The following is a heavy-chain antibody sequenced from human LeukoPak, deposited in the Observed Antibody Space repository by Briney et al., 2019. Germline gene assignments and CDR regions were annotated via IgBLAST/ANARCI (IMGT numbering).Heavy chain of an antibody. CDR3: ASTNYGGNFDY. V-gene: IGHV3-23*01. J-gene: IGHJ4*02. D-gene: IGHD4-23*01. Sequence: GGSLRLSCAASGFTFSSYGMSWVRQAPGKGLEWVSSISGSGGSTYYADSVKGRFTISRDNSKNTLYLQMNSLRAEDTAVYYCASTNYGGNFDYWGQGTLVTVSS. CDR2: ISGSGGST. CDR1: GFTFSSYG.